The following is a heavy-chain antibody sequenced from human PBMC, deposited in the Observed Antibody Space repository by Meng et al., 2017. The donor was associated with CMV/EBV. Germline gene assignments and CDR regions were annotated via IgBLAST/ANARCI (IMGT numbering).Heavy chain of an antibody. V-gene: IGHV3-30*02. CDR2: IRYDGSNK. D-gene: IGHD1-26*01. Sequence: QVQLVGXXXXXVQXGXXXRVPXXASGFTFSSYGMHWVRQAPGKGLEWVAFIRYDGSNKYYADSVKGRFTISRDNSKNTLYLQMNSLRAEDTAVYYRAKRIGGSYFNYFDYWGQGTLVTVSS. J-gene: IGHJ4*02. CDR1: GFTFSSYG. CDR3: AKRIGGSYFNYFDY.